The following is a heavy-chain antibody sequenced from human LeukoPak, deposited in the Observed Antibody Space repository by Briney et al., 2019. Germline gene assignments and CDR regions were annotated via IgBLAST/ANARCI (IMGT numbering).Heavy chain of an antibody. D-gene: IGHD3-3*01. CDR3: ASIDFWSGYPNWFDP. J-gene: IGHJ5*02. CDR2: IYHSGST. Sequence: PSETLSLTCAVSGYSISSGYYWGWIRQPPGKGLEWTGSIYHSGSTYYNPSLKSRVTISVDTSKNQFSLKLSSVTAADTAVYYCASIDFWSGYPNWFDPWGQGTLVTVSS. CDR1: GYSISSGYY. V-gene: IGHV4-38-2*01.